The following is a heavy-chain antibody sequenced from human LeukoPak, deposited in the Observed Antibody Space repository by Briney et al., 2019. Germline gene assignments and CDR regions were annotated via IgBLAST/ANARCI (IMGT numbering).Heavy chain of an antibody. D-gene: IGHD1-1*01. Sequence: GGSLRHSCAASGFTVSSNHMSWVRQAPGKGLEWVSVIYSGGSTDYADSVKGRFTISRDNLKNTLYLQMNSLRAEDTAVYYCARGPAGYNWGQGTLVTFSS. J-gene: IGHJ4*02. CDR2: IYSGGST. CDR3: ARGPAGYN. CDR1: GFTVSSNH. V-gene: IGHV3-53*01.